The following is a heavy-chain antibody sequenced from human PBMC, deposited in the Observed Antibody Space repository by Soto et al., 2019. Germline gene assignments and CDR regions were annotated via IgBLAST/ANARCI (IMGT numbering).Heavy chain of an antibody. CDR1: GGSITNYY. J-gene: IGHJ5*02. D-gene: IGHD3-16*01. Sequence: PSPTLSLTCPVSGGSITNYYWSWIRQPAGKGLEWIGRMYTKERTNYNLSFKSRVTMSVDTSKNQFSLKLNAVTAADTAVYYCARDDYKDGGNNWFDPWGQGTLVTVSS. V-gene: IGHV4-4*07. CDR2: MYTKERT. CDR3: ARDDYKDGGNNWFDP.